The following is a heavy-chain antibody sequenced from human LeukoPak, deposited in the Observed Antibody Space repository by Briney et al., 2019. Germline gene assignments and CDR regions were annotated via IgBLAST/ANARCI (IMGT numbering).Heavy chain of an antibody. J-gene: IGHJ4*02. CDR3: ARNRGHPSYIDY. CDR2: ICISSSYI. V-gene: IGHV3-21*01. CDR1: GFTFNGYS. D-gene: IGHD1-14*01. Sequence: GGALTVPCTDSGFTFNGYSMNWLRLAPRKGLDWVSFICISSSYIYYPHQVKGRLTISRINPMNSLYLQMNSLRAEDTAVYYCARNRGHPSYIDYCGQRSLVTVSS.